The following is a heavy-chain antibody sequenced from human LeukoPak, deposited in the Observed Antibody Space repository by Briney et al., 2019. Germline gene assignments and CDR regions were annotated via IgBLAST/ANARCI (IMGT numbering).Heavy chain of an antibody. CDR2: IYHSGST. V-gene: IGHV4-39*07. J-gene: IGHJ4*02. D-gene: IGHD6-13*01. CDR3: ARDEWGSSSDVLDY. Sequence: SETLSLTCTVSGGSISTNSYFWGWIRQPPGKGLEWIGSIYHSGSTYYNPSLKSRVTISVDTSKNQFSLKLSSVTAADTAVYYCARDEWGSSSDVLDYWGQGTLVTVSS. CDR1: GGSISTNSYF.